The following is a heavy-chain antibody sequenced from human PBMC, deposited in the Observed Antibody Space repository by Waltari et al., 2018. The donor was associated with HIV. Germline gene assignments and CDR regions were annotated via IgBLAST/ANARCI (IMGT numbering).Heavy chain of an antibody. V-gene: IGHV4-59*08. Sequence: QVQLQESGPGLVKPSETLSLTCTVSGGSIHNYYWSWIRQPPGKGLEWISYIYFSGRTNYNPSLKSRVSISVDTPENQFSLKLTSVTAADTAVYFCARHSYTTHFDYWGQGTLVTVSS. J-gene: IGHJ4*02. CDR2: IYFSGRT. D-gene: IGHD1-1*01. CDR3: ARHSYTTHFDY. CDR1: GGSIHNYY.